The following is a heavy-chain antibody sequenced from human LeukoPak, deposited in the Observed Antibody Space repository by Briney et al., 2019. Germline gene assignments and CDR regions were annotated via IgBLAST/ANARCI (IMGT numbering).Heavy chain of an antibody. V-gene: IGHV1-8*01. D-gene: IGHD4-17*01. CDR2: MNPNSGNT. Sequence: ASVKVSCKASGYTFTSYDINWVRQATGQGLEWMGWMNPNSGNTGYAQKFQGRVTMTRNTSISTAYMELSSLRAEDTALYYCAKDINPDGRYYYYGMDVWGQGTTVTVSS. CDR1: GYTFTSYD. J-gene: IGHJ6*02. CDR3: AKDINPDGRYYYYGMDV.